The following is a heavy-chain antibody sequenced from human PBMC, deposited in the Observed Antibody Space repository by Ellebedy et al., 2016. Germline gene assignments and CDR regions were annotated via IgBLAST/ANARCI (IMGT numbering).Heavy chain of an antibody. D-gene: IGHD1-26*01. V-gene: IGHV1-3*01. CDR3: ARVPIVITTGWEQPLGAFDL. Sequence: ASVKVSCKASGYTFTTHALHWVRQAPGQSLEWMGWINGGDGNTKYSHKFQGRVTISRDTVATTTYMELRSLRSEDSAMYYCARVPIVITTGWEQPLGAFDLWGQGTMVTVSS. CDR1: GYTFTTHA. CDR2: INGGDGNT. J-gene: IGHJ3*01.